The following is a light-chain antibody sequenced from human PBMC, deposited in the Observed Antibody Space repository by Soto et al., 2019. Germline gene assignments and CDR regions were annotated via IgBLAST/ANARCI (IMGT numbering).Light chain of an antibody. CDR1: SGHSSYA. J-gene: IGLJ1*01. CDR3: QTWGTGIRV. Sequence: QSVLTQSPSASASLGASVKFICTLSSGHSSYAIAWHQQQPEKGPRYLMKINSDGSHSKGDGIPDRFAGSSSGAERYLTISSLQFGYEPDYYCQTWGTGIRVFGTGTKLTVL. CDR2: INSDGSH. V-gene: IGLV4-69*01.